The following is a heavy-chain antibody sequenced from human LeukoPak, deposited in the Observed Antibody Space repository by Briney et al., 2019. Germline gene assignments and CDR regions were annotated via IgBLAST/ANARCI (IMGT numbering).Heavy chain of an antibody. V-gene: IGHV1-69*05. Sequence: SVKVSCKASGGTFSSYAISWVRQAPGQGLEWMGGIIPIFGTANYAQKFQGRVTITTDGSTSTAYMELSSLRSEDTAVYYCARGVILEWSKNYYYYYMDVWGKGTTVTVSS. CDR2: IIPIFGTA. CDR1: GGTFSSYA. D-gene: IGHD3-3*01. CDR3: ARGVILEWSKNYYYYYMDV. J-gene: IGHJ6*03.